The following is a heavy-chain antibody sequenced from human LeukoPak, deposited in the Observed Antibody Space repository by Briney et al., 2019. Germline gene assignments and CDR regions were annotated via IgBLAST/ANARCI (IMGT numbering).Heavy chain of an antibody. J-gene: IGHJ4*02. CDR3: TRGQGSSVTYYFDN. CDR1: GYTFTGYH. V-gene: IGHV1-2*02. Sequence: VASVKVSCKASGYTFTGYHLHWVRQAPGQGPEWMGWLNPNGGGTKYAQKLLDRVTMTGDTSISTAYMELRGLRSDDTAVYYCTRGQGSSVTYYFDNWGQGTLVTVSS. CDR2: LNPNGGGT. D-gene: IGHD6-13*01.